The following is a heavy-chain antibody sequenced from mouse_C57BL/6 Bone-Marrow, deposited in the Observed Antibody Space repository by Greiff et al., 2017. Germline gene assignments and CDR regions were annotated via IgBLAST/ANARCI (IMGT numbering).Heavy chain of an antibody. CDR2: INPSSGYT. J-gene: IGHJ2*01. CDR1: GYTFPSYW. V-gene: IGHV1-7*01. D-gene: IGHD2-4*01. CDR3: AIGNIYDDYGGDY. Sequence: VQLQQSGAELAKPGASGKLSCKASGYTFPSYWLHWVKQRPGQGLGWIGYINPSSGYTKYNQKFKDKATLTADKSSSTAYMQLSSLTYEDSAVYYCAIGNIYDDYGGDYWGQGTTLTVSA.